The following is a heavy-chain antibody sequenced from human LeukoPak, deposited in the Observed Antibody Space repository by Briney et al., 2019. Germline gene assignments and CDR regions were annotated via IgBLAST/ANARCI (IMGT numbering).Heavy chain of an antibody. CDR3: ARGGLWFGELSGEDYYYGMDV. CDR2: IYYSGST. CDR1: GGSISSYY. V-gene: IGHV4-59*01. Sequence: PSETLSLTCTVSGGSISSYYWSWIRQPPEKGLEWIGYIYYSGSTNYNPSLKSRVTISVDTSKNQFSLKLSSVTAADTAVYYCARGGLWFGELSGEDYYYGMDVWGQGTTVTVSS. D-gene: IGHD3-10*01. J-gene: IGHJ6*02.